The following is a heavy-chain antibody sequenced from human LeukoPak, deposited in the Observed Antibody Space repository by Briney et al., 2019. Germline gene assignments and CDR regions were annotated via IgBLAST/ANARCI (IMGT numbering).Heavy chain of an antibody. CDR3: AKGIKCSSLSCDAFGP. CDR2: IYHTGST. Sequence: SETLSLTCTVSGDSISSGYYWGWIRPSPGKGLEWIGIIYHTGSTNYNPSLHRRVTMSVDTSKSQFSLSLRSVTAADTAVYYCAKGIKCSSLSCDAFGPWGQGTPVTVSS. V-gene: IGHV4-38-2*02. CDR1: GDSISSGYY. J-gene: IGHJ5*02. D-gene: IGHD2-2*01.